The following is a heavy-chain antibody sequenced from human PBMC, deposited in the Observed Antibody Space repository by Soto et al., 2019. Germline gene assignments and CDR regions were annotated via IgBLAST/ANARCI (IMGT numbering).Heavy chain of an antibody. CDR2: IIPIFGTA. D-gene: IGHD3-3*01. J-gene: IGHJ5*02. CDR3: ARALRNYDFWSGYYNFARFDP. Sequence: QVQLVQSGAEVKKPGSSVKVSCKASGGTFSSYAISWVRQAPGQGLEWMGGIIPIFGTANYAQKFQGRVTITADESTSTAYMELSSLRSEDTAVYYCARALRNYDFWSGYYNFARFDPWGQGTLVTVSS. V-gene: IGHV1-69*01. CDR1: GGTFSSYA.